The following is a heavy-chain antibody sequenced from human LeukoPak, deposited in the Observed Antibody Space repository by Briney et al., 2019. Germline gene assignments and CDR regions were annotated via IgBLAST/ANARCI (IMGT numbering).Heavy chain of an antibody. J-gene: IGHJ4*02. CDR1: GFTFTSYA. CDR3: AKDSSTSCCLDY. D-gene: IGHD2-2*01. CDR2: ISGSGGST. V-gene: IGHV3-23*01. Sequence: GGSLRLSCAASGFTFTSYAMSWIRQAPGKGLEWVSAISGSGGSTYYADSVKGRFTISRDNSKNTLYLQMNSLRAEDTAVYYCAKDSSTSCCLDYWGQGTLVTVSS.